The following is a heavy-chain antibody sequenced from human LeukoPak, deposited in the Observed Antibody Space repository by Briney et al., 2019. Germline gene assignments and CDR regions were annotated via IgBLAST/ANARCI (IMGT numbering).Heavy chain of an antibody. D-gene: IGHD3-22*01. CDR3: ARGDYDIDAFDI. J-gene: IGHJ3*02. CDR2: ISYDGSNK. V-gene: IGHV3-30-3*01. CDR1: GFTFSTYA. Sequence: PGGSLRLSCAASGFTFSTYAMSWVRQAPGKGLEWVAVISYDGSNKYYADSVKGRFTISRDNSKNTLYLQMNSLRAEDTAVYYCARGDYDIDAFDIWGQGTMVTVSS.